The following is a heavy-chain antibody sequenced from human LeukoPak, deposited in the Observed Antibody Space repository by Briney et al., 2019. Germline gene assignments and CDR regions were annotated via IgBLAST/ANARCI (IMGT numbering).Heavy chain of an antibody. J-gene: IGHJ6*03. Sequence: PSETLSLTCTVSGGSISSYYWSWIRQPAGKGLEWIGRIYTSGSTNYNPSLKSRVTMSVATSKNPFSLKLSSVTAADTAVYYCARAKPSKYDFWSGANYYYYMDVWGKGTTVTVSS. D-gene: IGHD3-3*01. V-gene: IGHV4-4*07. CDR3: ARAKPSKYDFWSGANYYYYMDV. CDR1: GGSISSYY. CDR2: IYTSGST.